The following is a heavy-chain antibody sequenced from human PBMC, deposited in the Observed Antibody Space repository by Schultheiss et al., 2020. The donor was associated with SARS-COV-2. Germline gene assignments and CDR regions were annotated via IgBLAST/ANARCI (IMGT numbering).Heavy chain of an antibody. V-gene: IGHV3-30*03. Sequence: GGSLRLSCAASGFTFNSYGMHWVRQAPGKGLEWVAVISYDGSNKYYADSVKGRFTISRDNSKNTLYLQMNSLRAEDTAVYYCARESPVTMTTVTDFDYWGQGTLVTVSS. D-gene: IGHD4-17*01. J-gene: IGHJ4*02. CDR3: ARESPVTMTTVTDFDY. CDR1: GFTFNSYG. CDR2: ISYDGSNK.